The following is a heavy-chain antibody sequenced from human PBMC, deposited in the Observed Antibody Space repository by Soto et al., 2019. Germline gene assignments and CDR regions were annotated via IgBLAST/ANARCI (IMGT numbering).Heavy chain of an antibody. D-gene: IGHD6-13*01. CDR2: INWKGGDT. V-gene: IGHV3-20*04. CDR1: GFSFDDHV. Sequence: PGGSLRLSCAASGFSFDDHVMNWVRQAPGKGLEWVSGINWKGGDTDYADSVRGRFTISRDNAKKSLYLQMSSLRAEDTALYYCAREGYSSSWYFAFDLWGQGTMVTVSS. J-gene: IGHJ3*01. CDR3: AREGYSSSWYFAFDL.